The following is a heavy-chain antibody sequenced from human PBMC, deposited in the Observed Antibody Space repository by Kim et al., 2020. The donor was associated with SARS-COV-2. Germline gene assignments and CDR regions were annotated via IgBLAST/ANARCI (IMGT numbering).Heavy chain of an antibody. CDR3: TTPLYEAVAGLYYYYYGMDV. V-gene: IGHV3-15*01. J-gene: IGHJ6*02. Sequence: RFTISRDDSKNTLYLQMNSLKTEDTAVYYCTTPLYEAVAGLYYYYYGMDVWGQGTTVTVSS. D-gene: IGHD6-19*01.